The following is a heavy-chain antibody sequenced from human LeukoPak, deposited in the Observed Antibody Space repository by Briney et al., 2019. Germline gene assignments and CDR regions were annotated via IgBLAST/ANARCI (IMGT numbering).Heavy chain of an antibody. CDR3: ARHRRTLNRYYGSGGYTGNHYMDV. D-gene: IGHD3-10*01. CDR2: INHSGST. CDR1: GGSISSYY. Sequence: SETLSLTCTVSGGSISSYYWSWIRQPPGKGLEWIGEINHSGSTNYNPSLKSRVTISVDTSKNQFSLKLSSVTAADTAVYYCARHRRTLNRYYGSGGYTGNHYMDVWGKGTTVTISS. V-gene: IGHV4-34*01. J-gene: IGHJ6*03.